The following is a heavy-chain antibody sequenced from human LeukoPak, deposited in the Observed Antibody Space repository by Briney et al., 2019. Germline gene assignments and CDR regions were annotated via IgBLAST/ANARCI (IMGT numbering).Heavy chain of an antibody. CDR3: ARGVLRYFDWAFEGIDDAFDI. V-gene: IGHV3-23*01. J-gene: IGHJ3*02. D-gene: IGHD3-9*01. Sequence: PGGSLRLSCAASGFTFSSYAMSWVRQAPGKGLEWVSAISGSGGSTYYADSVKGRFTISRDNSKNTLYLQMNSLRAEDTAVYYCARGVLRYFDWAFEGIDDAFDIWGQGTMVTVSS. CDR2: ISGSGGST. CDR1: GFTFSSYA.